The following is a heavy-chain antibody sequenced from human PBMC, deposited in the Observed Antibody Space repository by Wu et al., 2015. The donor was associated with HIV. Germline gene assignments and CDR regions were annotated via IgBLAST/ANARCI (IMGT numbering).Heavy chain of an antibody. CDR2: IIPMYGTT. V-gene: IGHV1-69*12. D-gene: IGHD5-12*01. CDR3: SRDSLGYKYGYLVY. CDR1: GGTFSSNV. J-gene: IGHJ4*02. Sequence: QVQLVQSGAEVKKPGSSVKVSCKASGGTFSSNVISWVRQAPGQGLEWMGGIIPMYGTTNYAQRFLGTVTMTADESMSTAYMELSSLRSEDTAVYYCSRDSLGYKYGYLVYWGQGTLVTVSS.